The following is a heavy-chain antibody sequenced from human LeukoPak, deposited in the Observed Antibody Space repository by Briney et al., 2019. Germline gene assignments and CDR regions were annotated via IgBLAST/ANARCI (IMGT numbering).Heavy chain of an antibody. J-gene: IGHJ2*01. V-gene: IGHV3-23*01. CDR1: GFTFSSYA. CDR2: ISGSGGST. D-gene: IGHD3-9*01. CDR3: AKDGYYDILAGYYTPSAYNWYFDL. Sequence: GGSLRLSCAASGFTFSSYAMSWARQAPGKGLEWVSAISGSGGSTYYADSVKGRFTISRDNSKNTLYLQMNSLRAEDTAVYYCAKDGYYDILAGYYTPSAYNWYFDLWGRGTLVTVSS.